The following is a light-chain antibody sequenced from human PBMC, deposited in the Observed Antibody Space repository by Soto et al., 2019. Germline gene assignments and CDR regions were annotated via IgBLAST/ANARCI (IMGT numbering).Light chain of an antibody. Sequence: DIVMTQSPDSLAVSLGERATINCKSSQSVLYSSNNKNYLVWYQQKPGQPPKLLIYWASTRESGVPDRFSGSGSGTDFTLTISSLQAEDVAVYYCQQDYRTPLTFGGGTKVEIK. V-gene: IGKV4-1*01. CDR1: QSVLYSSNNKNY. CDR2: WAS. CDR3: QQDYRTPLT. J-gene: IGKJ4*01.